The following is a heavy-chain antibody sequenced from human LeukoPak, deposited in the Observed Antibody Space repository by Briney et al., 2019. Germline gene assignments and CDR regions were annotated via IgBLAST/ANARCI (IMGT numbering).Heavy chain of an antibody. CDR2: IYYSGST. V-gene: IGHV4-59*01. J-gene: IGHJ4*02. CDR1: GASISNYY. Sequence: PSETLSLTCTVSGASISNYYWTWIRQSPGKGLEWIGHIYYSGSTNYNPSLKSRVTISVDTSKNQFSLKLSSVTAADTAVYYCARAPPYDYVWGSYRYTVYFDYWGQGTLVTVSS. CDR3: ARAPPYDYVWGSYRYTVYFDY. D-gene: IGHD3-16*02.